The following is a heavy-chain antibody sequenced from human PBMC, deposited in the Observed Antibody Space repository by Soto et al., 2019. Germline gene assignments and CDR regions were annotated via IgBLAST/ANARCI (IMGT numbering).Heavy chain of an antibody. Sequence: SVKVSCKASGGTFSSYAISWVRQAPGQGLEWMGGVIPIFGTANYAQKFQGRVTITADESTSTAYMELSSLRSEDTAVYYCARYYSQWLVPYAFDIWGQGTMVTVSS. CDR3: ARYYSQWLVPYAFDI. CDR2: VIPIFGTA. J-gene: IGHJ3*02. D-gene: IGHD6-19*01. CDR1: GGTFSSYA. V-gene: IGHV1-69*13.